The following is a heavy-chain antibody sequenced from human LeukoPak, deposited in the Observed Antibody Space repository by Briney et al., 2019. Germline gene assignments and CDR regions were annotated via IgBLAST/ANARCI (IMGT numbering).Heavy chain of an antibody. CDR3: VGYCSGGSCYFLVY. CDR1: GFTFSSYA. Sequence: PGGSLRLSCAASGFTFSSYAMSWVRQAPGKGLEWVSAISGSGGSTYYADSVKGRFTISRDNSKNTLYLQMNSLRAEDTAVYYCVGYCSGGSCYFLVYWGQGTLVTVSS. CDR2: ISGSGGST. J-gene: IGHJ4*02. V-gene: IGHV3-23*01. D-gene: IGHD2-15*01.